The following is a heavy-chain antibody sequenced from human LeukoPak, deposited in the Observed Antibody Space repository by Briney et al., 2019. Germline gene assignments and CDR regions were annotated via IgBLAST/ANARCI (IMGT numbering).Heavy chain of an antibody. V-gene: IGHV3-30*03. Sequence: GRSLRLSRAASGFTFSSFGMHWVRQAPGKGLEWVAAISYDGSNEHHADSVKGRFTISRDSSKTTLYLQMNSLRAEDTAMYYCARDRGWVVAASRGMDVWGQGTTVTVS. J-gene: IGHJ6*02. D-gene: IGHD2-15*01. CDR1: GFTFSSFG. CDR2: ISYDGSNE. CDR3: ARDRGWVVAASRGMDV.